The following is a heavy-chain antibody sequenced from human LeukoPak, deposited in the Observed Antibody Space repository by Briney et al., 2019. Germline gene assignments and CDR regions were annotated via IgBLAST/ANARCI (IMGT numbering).Heavy chain of an antibody. V-gene: IGHV4-34*01. D-gene: IGHD3-3*01. CDR2: INHSGST. Sequence: SETLSLTCAVYGGSFSGYYWSWIRQPPGKGLEWIGEINHSGSTDYNPSLKSRVTISVDTSKNQFSLKLSSVTAADTAVYYCARGRITIFGVVIYYYYYMDVWGKGTTVTVSS. J-gene: IGHJ6*03. CDR3: ARGRITIFGVVIYYYYYMDV. CDR1: GGSFSGYY.